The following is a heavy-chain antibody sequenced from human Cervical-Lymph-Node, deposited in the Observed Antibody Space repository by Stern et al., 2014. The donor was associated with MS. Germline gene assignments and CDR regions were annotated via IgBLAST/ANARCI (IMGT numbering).Heavy chain of an antibody. CDR2: IVPDHGKT. V-gene: IGHV1-24*01. CDR3: ATHRGRVTYYYGMDV. J-gene: IGHJ6*02. Sequence: VQLVESGAEVKKPGASVKVSCKVSGYTFSEISIRWVRQAPGQGLEWMGGIVPDHGKTSYAQKFQGRVTMAEARSTDTAYMYLSSLRSEDAAVYYCATHRGRVTYYYGMDVWGQGTTVTVSS. CDR1: GYTFSEIS. D-gene: IGHD2-21*02.